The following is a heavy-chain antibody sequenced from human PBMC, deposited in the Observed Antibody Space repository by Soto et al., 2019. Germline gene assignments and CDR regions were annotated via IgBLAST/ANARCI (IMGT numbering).Heavy chain of an antibody. CDR2: INRDGSST. J-gene: IGHJ4*02. V-gene: IGHV3-74*01. D-gene: IGHD6-13*01. Sequence: GGSLRLSCAASGFTFSSYWMHWVRQAPGKGLVWVSRINRDGSSTNYADSVKGRVTISRDTAKNTLYLQMNSLRAEDTAVYYCAREIATTGEYYFDYWGQGSLVTASS. CDR3: AREIATTGEYYFDY. CDR1: GFTFSSYW.